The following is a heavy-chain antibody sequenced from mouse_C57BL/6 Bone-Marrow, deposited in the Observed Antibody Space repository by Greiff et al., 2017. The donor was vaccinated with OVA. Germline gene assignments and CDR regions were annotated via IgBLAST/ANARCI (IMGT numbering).Heavy chain of an antibody. Sequence: GVELVRPGASVTLSCKASGYTFTDYDMHWVKQTPVHGLEWIGAIDPETGGTAYNQKFKGKAILTADKSSSTAYMELRSLTSEDSAVYYCTRLRGWYFDVWGTGTTVTVSS. D-gene: IGHD1-1*01. V-gene: IGHV1-15*01. CDR1: GYTFTDYD. CDR3: TRLRGWYFDV. J-gene: IGHJ1*03. CDR2: IDPETGGT.